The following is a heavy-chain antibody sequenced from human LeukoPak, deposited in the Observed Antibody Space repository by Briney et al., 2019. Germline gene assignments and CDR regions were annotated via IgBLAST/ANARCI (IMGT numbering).Heavy chain of an antibody. J-gene: IGHJ4*02. Sequence: ASVKFSCKASGYTFTSYDINWVRQATGQGLEWMGWMNPNSGNTGYAQKFQGRVTMTRNTSISTAYMELSSLRSEDTAVYYCARALFIHSSWYPGYWGQGTLVTVSS. CDR1: GYTFTSYD. CDR2: MNPNSGNT. CDR3: ARALFIHSSWYPGY. V-gene: IGHV1-8*01. D-gene: IGHD6-13*01.